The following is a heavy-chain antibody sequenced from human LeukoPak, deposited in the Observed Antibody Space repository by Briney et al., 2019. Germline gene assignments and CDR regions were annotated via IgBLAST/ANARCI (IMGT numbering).Heavy chain of an antibody. V-gene: IGHV3-33*01. J-gene: IGHJ4*02. CDR3: ARDVYGDYIFDY. D-gene: IGHD4-17*01. CDR2: IWYDGSNK. CDR1: GFTLSSYG. Sequence: GGSLRLSCAASGFTLSSYGMHWVRQAPGKGLGWVAVIWYDGSNKYYADSVKGRFTISRDNSKNTLYLQMNSLRAEDTAVYYCARDVYGDYIFDYWGQGTLVTVSS.